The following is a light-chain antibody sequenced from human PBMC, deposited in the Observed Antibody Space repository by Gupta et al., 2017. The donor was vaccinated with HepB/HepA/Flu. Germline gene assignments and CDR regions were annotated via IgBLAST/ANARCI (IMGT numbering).Light chain of an antibody. CDR3: QQYNSYSPLA. CDR1: QSISTW. V-gene: IGKV1-5*03. Sequence: DIQMNQSPSTLAAAVEDRVTITCRASQSISTWLAWYQQKPGNAPKLLIYKVSSLESGVPSRFSVSGSGTEFTLTISSLQPDDFATYFCQQYNSYSPLAFGGGTKVEIK. J-gene: IGKJ4*01. CDR2: KVS.